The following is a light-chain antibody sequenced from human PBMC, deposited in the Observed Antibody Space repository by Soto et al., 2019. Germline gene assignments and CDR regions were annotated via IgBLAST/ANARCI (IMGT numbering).Light chain of an antibody. V-gene: IGLV4-69*01. CDR3: QTWGTGSAIVV. J-gene: IGLJ7*01. CDR1: SGHSNYA. CDR2: VNSGGSH. Sequence: QPVLTQSPSASASLGASVKLTCTLSSGHSNYAIAWHQQQPEKGPRYLMKVNSGGSHIKGDGIPDRFSGSSSGAERYLFISRLQSEDEADYYWQTWGTGSAIVVFGGGTQLTVL.